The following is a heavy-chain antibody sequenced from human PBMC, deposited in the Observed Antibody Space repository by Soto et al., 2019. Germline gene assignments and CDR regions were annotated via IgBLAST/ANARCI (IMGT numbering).Heavy chain of an antibody. D-gene: IGHD2-21*02. CDR2: ISGGGGST. CDR1: GFTFGNYA. Sequence: DVQLLESGGGLVQPGGSLILACAASGFTFGNYAINWVRLAPGKGLEWVSGISGGGGSTYYADSVKGRFTIFRDTSKNTVFLQMNSLRADDTAVYYCAKGFIVVVTVLRPDDAFDVWGQGTMVTVSS. CDR3: AKGFIVVVTVLRPDDAFDV. V-gene: IGHV3-23*01. J-gene: IGHJ3*01.